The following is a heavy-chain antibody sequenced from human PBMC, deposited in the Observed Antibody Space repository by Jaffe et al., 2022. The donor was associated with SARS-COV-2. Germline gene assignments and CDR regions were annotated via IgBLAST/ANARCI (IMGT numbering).Heavy chain of an antibody. CDR3: AGDLDFSNGYKKGLHY. V-gene: IGHV3-48*02. CDR2: ISSDSATI. D-gene: IGHD3-3*01. CDR1: GFSFSTYS. Sequence: EVQLVESGGALAQPGGSLRLSCAASGFSFSTYSMTWVRQTPGKGLECIAYISSDSATIRYADSVKGRFTISRDNAKSSLILQMDSLRDEDTAIYYCAGDLDFSNGYKKGLHYWGQGTLVTVSS. J-gene: IGHJ4*02.